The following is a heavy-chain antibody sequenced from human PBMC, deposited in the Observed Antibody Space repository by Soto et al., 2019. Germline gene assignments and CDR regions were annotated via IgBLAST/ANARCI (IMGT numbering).Heavy chain of an antibody. CDR1: VVSFSGYY. CDR2: INHSGST. D-gene: IGHD2-2*01. J-gene: IGHJ6*01. Sequence: PSETLSLTCAFYVVSFSGYYWSCIRHPPGKGLEWIGEINHSGSTNYNPSLKSRVTISVDTSKNQFSLKLSSVTAADTAVYYCARERTDCSSTSRYLSYYYGMEVWGQRTTVNVSS. CDR3: ARERTDCSSTSRYLSYYYGMEV. V-gene: IGHV4-34*01.